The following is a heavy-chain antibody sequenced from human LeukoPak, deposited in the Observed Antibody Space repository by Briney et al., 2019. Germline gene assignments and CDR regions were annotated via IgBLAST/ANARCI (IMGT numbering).Heavy chain of an antibody. V-gene: IGHV3-23*01. CDR1: GFTFSSYA. Sequence: GGSLRLSCAASGFTFSSYAMSWVRQAPGRGLEWVSAITGSGGSTYYADSVKGRFTISRDNSKNTLYLQMNSLRAEDTAVYYCAKGVVVAPDVTPFDYWGQGTLVTVSS. CDR2: ITGSGGST. D-gene: IGHD2-2*01. CDR3: AKGVVVAPDVTPFDY. J-gene: IGHJ4*02.